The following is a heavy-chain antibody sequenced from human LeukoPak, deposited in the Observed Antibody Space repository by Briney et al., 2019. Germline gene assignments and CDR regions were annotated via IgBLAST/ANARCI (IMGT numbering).Heavy chain of an antibody. V-gene: IGHV3-23*01. J-gene: IGHJ4*02. CDR3: AKRPKYLGNYYFDY. Sequence: GGSLRLSCAASGFTFSSYAMSWVRQAPGKGLEWVSAISGSGGSIYYADSVKGRFTISRDNSKNTLYLQMNSLRAEDTAVYYCAKRPKYLGNYYFDYWGQGTLVTVSS. CDR2: ISGSGGSI. D-gene: IGHD1-7*01. CDR1: GFTFSSYA.